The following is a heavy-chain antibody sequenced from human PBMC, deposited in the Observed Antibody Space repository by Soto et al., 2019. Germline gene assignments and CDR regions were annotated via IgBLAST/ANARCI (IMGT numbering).Heavy chain of an antibody. CDR1: GFTLSGYA. J-gene: IGHJ6*03. Sequence: GGSLRLSCAASGFTLSGYAMDWVRQAPGKGLEYVSGISSNGVGTYYANSVQGRFTISRDNSKNTEYLQMGSLRPEDMAVYYCARRARPDFYYMDVWGKGTTVTVSS. CDR2: ISSNGVGT. V-gene: IGHV3-64*01. CDR3: ARRARPDFYYMDV. D-gene: IGHD6-6*01.